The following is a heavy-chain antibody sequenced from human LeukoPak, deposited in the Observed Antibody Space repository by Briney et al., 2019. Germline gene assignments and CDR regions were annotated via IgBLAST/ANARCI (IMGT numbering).Heavy chain of an antibody. D-gene: IGHD6-13*01. CDR1: GFTFSDYW. CDR3: ARDPRPSSWFGVFDY. CDR2: ISYDGSNK. V-gene: IGHV3-30-3*01. J-gene: IGHJ4*02. Sequence: PGGSLRLSCAASGFTFSDYWMTWVRQAPGKGLEWVAVISYDGSNKYYADSVKGRFTISRDNSKNTLYLQMNSLRAEDTAVYYCARDPRPSSWFGVFDYWGQGTLVTVSS.